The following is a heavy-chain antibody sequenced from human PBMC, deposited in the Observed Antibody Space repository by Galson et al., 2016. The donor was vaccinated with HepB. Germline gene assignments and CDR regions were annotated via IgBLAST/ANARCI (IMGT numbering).Heavy chain of an antibody. J-gene: IGHJ6*02. CDR2: IFYNGSP. CDR1: GGSISSYY. V-gene: IGHV4-59*01. Sequence: SETLSLTCTVSGGSISSYYWSWIRQPPGKGLEWIGYIFYNGSPNYFPSLKSRVTISLDASKNQFSLKLISVTAADTAVYYCARITPLLHYAMDVWGQGTMVTVSS. D-gene: IGHD1-14*01. CDR3: ARITPLLHYAMDV.